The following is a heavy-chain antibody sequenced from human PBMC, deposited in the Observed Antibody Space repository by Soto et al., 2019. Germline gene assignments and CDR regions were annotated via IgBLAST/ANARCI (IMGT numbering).Heavy chain of an antibody. V-gene: IGHV3-23*01. CDR2: ISATGGGT. Sequence: GGSLRLSCAASGFKFSNYAMSWVRQAPGKGLEWVSLISATGGGTYYADSVKGRFTISRDNSHNTLYLQVHSLTAEDTAVYYCAKDRGEGGTSPFYFAFRARGAQVPVSS. CDR3: AKDRGEGGTSPFYFAF. D-gene: IGHD3-10*01. CDR1: GFKFSNYA. J-gene: IGHJ1*01.